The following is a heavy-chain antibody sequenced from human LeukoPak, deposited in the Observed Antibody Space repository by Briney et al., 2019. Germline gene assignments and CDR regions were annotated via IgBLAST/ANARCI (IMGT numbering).Heavy chain of an antibody. Sequence: SETLSLICTVSGGSISSSSYYWGWIRQPPGKGLEWIGYIYYSGSTNCNPSLKSRVTISVDTSKNQFSLKLSSVTAADTAVYYCAGVVVAATDYYYMDVWGKGTTVTVSS. CDR2: IYYSGST. J-gene: IGHJ6*03. V-gene: IGHV4-61*05. D-gene: IGHD2-15*01. CDR3: AGVVVAATDYYYMDV. CDR1: GGSISSSSYY.